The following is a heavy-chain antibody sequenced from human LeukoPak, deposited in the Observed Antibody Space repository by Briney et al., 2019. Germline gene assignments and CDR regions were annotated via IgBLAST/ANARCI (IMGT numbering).Heavy chain of an antibody. V-gene: IGHV3-21*01. Sequence: GGSLRLSCAASGFTFSSYSMNWVRQAPGKGLEWVSSISSSSSYIYYADSVKGRFTISRDNAKNSLYLQMNSLRAEDTAVYYCARGGGIVGADFDYWGQGTLVTVSS. CDR2: ISSSSSYI. CDR3: ARGGGIVGADFDY. CDR1: GFTFSSYS. D-gene: IGHD1-26*01. J-gene: IGHJ4*02.